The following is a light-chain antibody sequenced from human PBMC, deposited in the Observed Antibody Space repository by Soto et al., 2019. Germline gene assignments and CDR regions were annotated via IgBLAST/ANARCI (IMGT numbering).Light chain of an antibody. CDR1: QSVSSNL. CDR3: QQYGSSPRT. Sequence: IVLTQSPGTLSLSPVEIATLSCMASQSVSSNLLAWYQQKPGQAPRLLIYGATNRATGIPDRFSGSGSGTDFTLTISRLEPEDFAVYYCQQYGSSPRTFGQGTKVDIK. CDR2: GAT. V-gene: IGKV3-20*01. J-gene: IGKJ1*01.